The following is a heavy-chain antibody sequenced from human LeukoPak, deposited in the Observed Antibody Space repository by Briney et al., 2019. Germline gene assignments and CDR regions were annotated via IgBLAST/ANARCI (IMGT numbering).Heavy chain of an antibody. CDR1: GYTFTSYA. D-gene: IGHD6-13*01. V-gene: IGHV1-3*01. J-gene: IGHJ4*02. CDR2: INAGNGNT. CDR3: ARVPIAAAETGH. Sequence: ASVKVSCKASGYTFTSYAMHWVRQAPGQRLEWMGWINAGNGNTKYSQKFQGRVTITRDTSASTAYMELSSLRSEDTAVYYCARVPIAAAETGHWGQGTLVTVSS.